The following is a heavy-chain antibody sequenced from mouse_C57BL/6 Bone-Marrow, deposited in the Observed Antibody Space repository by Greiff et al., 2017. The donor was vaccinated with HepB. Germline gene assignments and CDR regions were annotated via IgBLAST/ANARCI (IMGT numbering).Heavy chain of an antibody. J-gene: IGHJ3*01. D-gene: IGHD1-1*01. V-gene: IGHV1-80*01. CDR3: ASLFITTVVAPAY. CDR1: GYAFSSYW. CDR2: IYPGDGDT. Sequence: VQLQQSGAELVKPGASVKISCKASGYAFSSYWMNWVKQRPGKGLEWIGQIYPGDGDTNYNGKFKGKATLTADKSSSTAYMQLSSLTSEDSAVYFCASLFITTVVAPAYWGQGTLVTVSA.